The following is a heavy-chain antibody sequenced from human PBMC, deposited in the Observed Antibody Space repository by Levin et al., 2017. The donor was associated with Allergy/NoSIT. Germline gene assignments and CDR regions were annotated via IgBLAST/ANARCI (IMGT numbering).Heavy chain of an antibody. D-gene: IGHD1-26*01. Sequence: PGESLKISCAASGFTFSSYAMSWVRQAPGKGLEWVSAISGSGGSTYYADSVKGRFTISRDNSKNTLYLQMNSLRAEDTAVYYCAKWIVGGESGAFDSWGQGTMVTVSS. CDR2: ISGSGGST. V-gene: IGHV3-23*01. CDR3: AKWIVGGESGAFDS. CDR1: GFTFSSYA. J-gene: IGHJ3*02.